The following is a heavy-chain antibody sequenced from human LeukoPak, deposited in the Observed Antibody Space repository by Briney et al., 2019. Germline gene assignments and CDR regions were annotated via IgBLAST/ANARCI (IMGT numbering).Heavy chain of an antibody. CDR2: MNPNSGNT. V-gene: IGHV1-8*01. Sequence: ASVKVSCKASGYTFTSYDINWVRQATGQGLEWMGWMNPNSGNTGYAQKFQGRVTMTRNTSISTAYMELSSLRSEDTAVYYCARGRHNKWLLRYYYYMDVWGKGTTVTISS. J-gene: IGHJ6*03. D-gene: IGHD3-22*01. CDR3: ARGRHNKWLLRYYYYMDV. CDR1: GYTFTSYD.